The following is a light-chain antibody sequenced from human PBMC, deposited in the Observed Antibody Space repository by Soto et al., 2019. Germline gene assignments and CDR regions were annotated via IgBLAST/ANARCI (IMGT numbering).Light chain of an antibody. J-gene: IGKJ1*01. CDR2: VAS. Sequence: IQLTQSPSFLSSSLGDRVTITCRASQTISTWIAWYQQKPGKAPKLLVYVASTLQSGVASRFSGSGSGTEFTLIISGLQPDDSATYYCQQYTNTNNPWMFGQGTKVDIK. V-gene: IGKV1-5*01. CDR1: QTISTW. CDR3: QQYTNTNNPWM.